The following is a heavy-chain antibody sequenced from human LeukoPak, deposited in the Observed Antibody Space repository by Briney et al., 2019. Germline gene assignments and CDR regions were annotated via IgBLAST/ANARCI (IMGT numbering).Heavy chain of an antibody. CDR3: ARGWLHFDY. V-gene: IGHV4-34*01. CDR2: INHSGST. Sequence: PSETLSLTCAVYGGSFSGYYWNWIRQPPGKGLEWIGEINHSGSTNYNPSLKSRVTISVDTSKNQFSLKLSSVTAADTAVYYCARGWLHFDYWGQGTLVTVSS. CDR1: GGSFSGYY. D-gene: IGHD5-12*01. J-gene: IGHJ4*02.